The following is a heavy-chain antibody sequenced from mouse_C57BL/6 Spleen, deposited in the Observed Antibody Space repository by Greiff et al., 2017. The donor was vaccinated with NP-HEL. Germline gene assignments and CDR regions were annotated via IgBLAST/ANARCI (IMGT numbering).Heavy chain of an antibody. CDR1: GFTFSSYA. J-gene: IGHJ4*01. CDR3: ARVNYSNNYYAMDY. Sequence: EVHLVESGGGLVKPGGSLKLSCAASGFTFSSYAMSWVRQTPEKRLEWVATISDGGSYTYYPDNVKGRFTISRDNAKNNLYLQMSHLKSEDTAMYYCARVNYSNNYYAMDYWGQGTSVTVSS. D-gene: IGHD2-5*01. V-gene: IGHV5-4*01. CDR2: ISDGGSYT.